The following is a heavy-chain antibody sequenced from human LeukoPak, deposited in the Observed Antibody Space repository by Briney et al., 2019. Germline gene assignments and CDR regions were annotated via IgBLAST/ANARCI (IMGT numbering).Heavy chain of an antibody. J-gene: IGHJ3*02. Sequence: SETLSLTCTVSGGSISSSSYYWGWIRQPPGKGLEWIGSIYYSGSTYYNPSLKSRVTISVDTSKNQFSLKLSSVTAADTAVYYCARVVWYDSSGYPPHAFDIWGQGTMVTVSS. V-gene: IGHV4-39*07. CDR3: ARVVWYDSSGYPPHAFDI. CDR1: GGSISSSSYY. D-gene: IGHD3-22*01. CDR2: IYYSGST.